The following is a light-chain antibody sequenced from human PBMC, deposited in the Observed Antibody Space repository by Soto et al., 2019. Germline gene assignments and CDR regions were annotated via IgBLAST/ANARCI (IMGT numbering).Light chain of an antibody. CDR1: QSVSSF. CDR2: DAS. CDR3: QQRSKWPPGT. J-gene: IGKJ2*01. Sequence: EIVLTQSPATLSLSPGERATLSCRASQSVSSFLAWYQQKPGQAPRLLIYDASNRATGIPARFSGSGSGTDFTLTISGLEPEDFAVYYCQQRSKWPPGTFGQGTKLEIK. V-gene: IGKV3-11*01.